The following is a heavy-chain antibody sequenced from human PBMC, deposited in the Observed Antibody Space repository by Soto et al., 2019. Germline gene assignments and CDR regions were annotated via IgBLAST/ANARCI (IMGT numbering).Heavy chain of an antibody. CDR3: ARWGITGGLDV. V-gene: IGHV3-30*19. Sequence: QVQLVESGGGVVQPVTSLRLSCVGSGFTFRSYVIHWVRQAPGKGLEWFALTSYDGSNKDYGDSVKGRFTISRDNSRNTVDLQMDSLRREDTALYYCARWGITGGLDVWGQGTLVFVSS. D-gene: IGHD3-16*01. J-gene: IGHJ1*01. CDR2: TSYDGSNK. CDR1: GFTFRSYV.